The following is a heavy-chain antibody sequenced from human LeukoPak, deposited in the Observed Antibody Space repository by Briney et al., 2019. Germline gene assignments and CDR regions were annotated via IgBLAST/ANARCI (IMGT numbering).Heavy chain of an antibody. Sequence: KPSETLSLTCTVSGGSISSYHWSWIRQPPGKGLEWIGYIYYSGSTNYNPSLKSRVTISVDTSKNQFSLKLSSVTAADTAVYYCARDTGLRGPLYYFDYWGQGTLVTVSS. CDR3: ARDTGLRGPLYYFDY. V-gene: IGHV4-59*01. CDR1: GGSISSYH. J-gene: IGHJ4*02. CDR2: IYYSGST. D-gene: IGHD4-17*01.